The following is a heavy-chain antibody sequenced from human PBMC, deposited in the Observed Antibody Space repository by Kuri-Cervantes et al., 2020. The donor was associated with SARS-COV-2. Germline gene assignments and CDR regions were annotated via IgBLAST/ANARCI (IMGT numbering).Heavy chain of an antibody. V-gene: IGHV3-30*03. CDR3: AREEVVPAAVRGYFYRYGMGV. D-gene: IGHD2-2*01. Sequence: GESLKISCAASGFTFSGYGMHWVRQAPGKGLEWVAIISYDGSNKYHGDSVKGRFTISRDNSKNTLILQMNSLRAEDTAVYYCAREEVVPAAVRGYFYRYGMGVWGQGTTVTVSS. CDR1: GFTFSGYG. CDR2: ISYDGSNK. J-gene: IGHJ6*02.